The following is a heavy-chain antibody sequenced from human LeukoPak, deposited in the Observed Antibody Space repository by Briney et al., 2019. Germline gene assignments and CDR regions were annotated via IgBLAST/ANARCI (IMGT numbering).Heavy chain of an antibody. D-gene: IGHD5-12*01. CDR2: IYYSGST. CDR1: GFTFSDYY. Sequence: GSLRLSCAASGFTFSDYYMSWIRQPPGKGLEWIGYIYYSGSTNYNPSLKSRVTISVDTSKNQFSLKLSSVTAADTAVYYCARGGYSGYDYRYYYYYMDVWGKGTTVTISS. V-gene: IGHV4-59*01. CDR3: ARGGYSGYDYRYYYYYMDV. J-gene: IGHJ6*03.